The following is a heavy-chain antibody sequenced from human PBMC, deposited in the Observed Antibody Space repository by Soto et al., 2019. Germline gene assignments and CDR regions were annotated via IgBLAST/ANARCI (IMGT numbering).Heavy chain of an antibody. J-gene: IGHJ6*02. CDR2: IIPIFGTA. V-gene: IGHV1-69*12. CDR1: GGTFSSYA. Sequence: QVQLVQSGAEVKKPGSSVKVSCKASGGTFSSYAISWVRQAPGQGLEWMGGIIPIFGTANYAQKFQGRVTITADESTSTACMELSSLRAEDTAVDYCASANDYGDYAVYYYYGMDVGGQGTTVTVSS. CDR3: ASANDYGDYAVYYYYGMDV. D-gene: IGHD4-17*01.